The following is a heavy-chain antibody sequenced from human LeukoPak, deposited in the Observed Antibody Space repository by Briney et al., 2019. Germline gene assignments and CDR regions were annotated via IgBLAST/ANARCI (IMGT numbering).Heavy chain of an antibody. CDR2: INPTGGST. D-gene: IGHD6-6*01. Sequence: ASAKVSCKASGYTFPSYFMHWVRQAPGQGLEWMGIINPTGGSTPYAQKFQGRVTMTRGTSTSTVYMELSSLRSDDTAVYYCARTAARRFDYWGQGTLVTVSS. CDR1: GYTFPSYF. CDR3: ARTAARRFDY. V-gene: IGHV1-46*01. J-gene: IGHJ4*02.